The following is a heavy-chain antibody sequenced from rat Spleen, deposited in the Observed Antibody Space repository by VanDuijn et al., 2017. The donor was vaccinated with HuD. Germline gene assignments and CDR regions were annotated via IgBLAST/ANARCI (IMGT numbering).Heavy chain of an antibody. CDR2: ISYDGGHT. Sequence: EVQLVESGGGLVQPGRSMKVSCAVSGFTFSSFAMAWVRQAPTKGLEWVASISYDGGHTYYRDSVKGRFTISRDNAKSSLYLQMDSLRSEDTSTYYCAKDIRYFDYWGQGAMVTVSS. J-gene: IGHJ2*01. CDR1: GFTFSSFA. D-gene: IGHD1-7*01. CDR3: AKDIRYFDY. V-gene: IGHV5-20*01.